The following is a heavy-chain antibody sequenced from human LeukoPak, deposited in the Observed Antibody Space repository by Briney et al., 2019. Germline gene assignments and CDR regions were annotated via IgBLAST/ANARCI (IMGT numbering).Heavy chain of an antibody. J-gene: IGHJ6*03. Sequence: GASVKVSCKASGGTFSSYAISWVRQAPGRGLEWMGRIIPILGIANYAQKLQGRVTMTTDTSTSTAYMELRSLRSDDTAVYYCARDLQGVVRYYYYYMDVWGKGTTVTVSS. D-gene: IGHD3-3*01. CDR3: ARDLQGVVRYYYYYMDV. V-gene: IGHV1-69*04. CDR2: IIPILGIA. CDR1: GGTFSSYA.